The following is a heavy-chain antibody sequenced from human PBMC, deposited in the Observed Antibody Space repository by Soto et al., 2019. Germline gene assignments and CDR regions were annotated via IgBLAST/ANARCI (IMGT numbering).Heavy chain of an antibody. Sequence: QVQLVQSGAEVKKPGSSVKVSCKASGGTFSSYAISWVRQAPGQGLEWMGGIIPIFGTANYAQKFQGRGTSTADESTSTAYMELSSLRSEGTAVYYCARGGACAALVTSAFDIWGQGTMVTVSS. CDR2: IIPIFGTA. J-gene: IGHJ3*02. D-gene: IGHD5-18*01. CDR3: ARGGACAALVTSAFDI. V-gene: IGHV1-69*12. CDR1: GGTFSSYA.